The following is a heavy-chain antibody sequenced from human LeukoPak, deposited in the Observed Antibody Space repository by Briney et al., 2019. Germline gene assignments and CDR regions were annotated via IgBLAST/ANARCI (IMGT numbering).Heavy chain of an antibody. CDR2: IIPIFGTA. CDR3: ATYYYDSSGYPALDY. Sequence: ASVKVSCKASGGTFSSYAISWVRQAPGQGLEWMGGIIPIFGTANYAQKFQGRVTITTDESTSTAYMELSSLRSEDTAVYYCATYYYDSSGYPALDYWGQGTLVTVSS. D-gene: IGHD3-22*01. J-gene: IGHJ4*02. CDR1: GGTFSSYA. V-gene: IGHV1-69*05.